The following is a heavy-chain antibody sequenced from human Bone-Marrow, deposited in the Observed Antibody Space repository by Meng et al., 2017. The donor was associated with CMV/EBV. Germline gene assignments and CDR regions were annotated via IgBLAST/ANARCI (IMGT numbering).Heavy chain of an antibody. CDR1: GGSFSGYY. V-gene: IGHV4-34*01. CDR2: INHSGST. J-gene: IGHJ6*02. D-gene: IGHD2-2*01. CDR3: AISSFIVVVPAAIPYYYYGLDV. Sequence: SETLFLPCAVYGGSFSGYYWSWIRQPPGKGLEWIGEINHSGSTNYNPSLKSRVTISVDTSKNQFSLKLSSVTAADTAVYYCAISSFIVVVPAAIPYYYYGLDVWGQGTTVNVSS.